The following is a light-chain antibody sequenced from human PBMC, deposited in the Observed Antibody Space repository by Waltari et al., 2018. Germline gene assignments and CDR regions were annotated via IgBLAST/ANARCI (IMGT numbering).Light chain of an antibody. Sequence: QSALTQPASVSGSPGQSITISCTGTSSDVGGYNYVSWYQQHPGKAPKLMIYDVSKRPAGVSHLCSGSKSGNTASLTISGLQAEDEADYYCSSYTSSSTYVFGTGTKVTVL. CDR2: DVS. CDR1: SSDVGGYNY. CDR3: SSYTSSSTYV. J-gene: IGLJ1*01. V-gene: IGLV2-14*01.